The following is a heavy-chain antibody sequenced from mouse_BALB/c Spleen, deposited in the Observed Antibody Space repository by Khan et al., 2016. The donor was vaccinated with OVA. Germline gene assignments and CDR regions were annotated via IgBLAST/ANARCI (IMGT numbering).Heavy chain of an antibody. Sequence: DVQLVESGGGIVQPGGSLKRSCAASRFIISSYGMSSVRQTPDKRLELVATIDSNGGSTDYPDSVKRRFTILGDNAKTALYLQMRSLKSEDTAMYYCSRSAIWGQGTTLTVSS. J-gene: IGHJ2*01. D-gene: IGHD2-12*01. CDR2: IDSNGGST. V-gene: IGHV5-6-3*01. CDR1: RFIISSYG. CDR3: SRSAI.